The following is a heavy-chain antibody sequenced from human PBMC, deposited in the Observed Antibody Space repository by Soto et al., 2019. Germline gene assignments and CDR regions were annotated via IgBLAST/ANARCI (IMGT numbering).Heavy chain of an antibody. CDR2: IFHDGTA. CDR3: ARLVYDTRLNYRYFDF. D-gene: IGHD3-10*01. CDR1: GVSLTSGNW. Sequence: QVKLQESGPGLATPSGTLSLTCAVSGVSLTSGNWWTCVRQSPQRGLEYIGEIFHDGTANYYPSFERRVAMSVDTSRNRFSLKLTSVTAADTAVYFCARLVYDTRLNYRYFDFWGPGTLVTVSS. J-gene: IGHJ4*02. V-gene: IGHV4-4*02.